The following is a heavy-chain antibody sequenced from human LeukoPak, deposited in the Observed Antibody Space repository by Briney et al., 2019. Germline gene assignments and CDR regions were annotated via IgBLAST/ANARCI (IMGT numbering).Heavy chain of an antibody. CDR1: GGSISSYY. Sequence: PSETLSLTCTVSGGSISSYYWSWIRQPAGKGLEWIGRIYTSESTNYNPSLKSRVTMSVDTSKNQFSLKLSSVTAADTAVYYCTRATLYQQLGPLDAFDIWGQGTMVTVSS. J-gene: IGHJ3*02. V-gene: IGHV4-4*07. CDR2: IYTSEST. D-gene: IGHD6-13*01. CDR3: TRATLYQQLGPLDAFDI.